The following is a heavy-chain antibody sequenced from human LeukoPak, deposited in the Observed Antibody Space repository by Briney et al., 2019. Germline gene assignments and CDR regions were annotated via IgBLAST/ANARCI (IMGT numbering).Heavy chain of an antibody. V-gene: IGHV3-21*01. D-gene: IGHD2-2*01. CDR1: GFTFSTYS. Sequence: GGSLRLSCAASGFTFSTYSMNWVRQAPGKGLEWVSSISSSSSYMYYADSVKGRFTISRDNAKNSLYLQMNSLRAEDTAVYYYARGPRSTSSYLSFGCWTFDYWGQGTLVTVSS. CDR3: ARGPRSTSSYLSFGCWTFDY. CDR2: ISSSSSYM. J-gene: IGHJ4*02.